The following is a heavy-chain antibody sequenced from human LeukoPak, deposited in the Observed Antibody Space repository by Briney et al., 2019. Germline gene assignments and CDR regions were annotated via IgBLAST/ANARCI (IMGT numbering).Heavy chain of an antibody. CDR2: ISGSGAGT. D-gene: IGHD2-8*01. V-gene: IGHV3-23*01. J-gene: IGHJ4*02. Sequence: PGGSLRLSCAASGFTFSSHAMSWVRQVPGKGLEWVSGISGSGAGTYYADSVKGRFTISRDNSKNTLYLHMNSLRADDTAVYHCAKDGLMRFFDYWGQGTLVTVSS. CDR1: GFTFSSHA. CDR3: AKDGLMRFFDY.